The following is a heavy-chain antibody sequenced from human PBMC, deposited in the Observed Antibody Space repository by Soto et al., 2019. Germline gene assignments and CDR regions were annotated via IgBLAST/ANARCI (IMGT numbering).Heavy chain of an antibody. Sequence: EVQLLESGGGFVQPGESLRLSCAASGFTCSLSAMSWVRQAPGRGRDWGSSLSGGGSTTDYADSVKGRFTISRDNSKTTVHLQMNSLRAEDTAVYYCAKGPEYDILTGCDYWGQGALVTVSS. V-gene: IGHV3-23*01. D-gene: IGHD3-9*01. CDR1: GFTCSLSA. J-gene: IGHJ4*02. CDR2: LSGGGSTT. CDR3: AKGPEYDILTGCDY.